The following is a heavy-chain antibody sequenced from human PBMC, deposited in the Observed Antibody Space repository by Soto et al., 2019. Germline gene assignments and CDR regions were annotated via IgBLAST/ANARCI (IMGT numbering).Heavy chain of an antibody. CDR1: GFTFSSYA. Sequence: PGGSLRLSCAASGFTFSSYAMSWVRQAPGKGQEWVSAISGSGGSTYYADSVKGRFTISRDNSKNTLYLQMNSLRAEDTAVYYCAKTTIFGVVILNSEYYFDYWGQGTLVTVSS. V-gene: IGHV3-23*01. D-gene: IGHD3-3*01. J-gene: IGHJ4*02. CDR3: AKTTIFGVVILNSEYYFDY. CDR2: ISGSGGST.